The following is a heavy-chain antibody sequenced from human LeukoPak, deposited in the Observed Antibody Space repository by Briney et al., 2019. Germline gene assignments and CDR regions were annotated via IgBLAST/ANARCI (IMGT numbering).Heavy chain of an antibody. V-gene: IGHV3-33*01. J-gene: IGHJ4*02. D-gene: IGHD1-7*01. CDR3: ARVFQTGTILLPIDY. Sequence: QPGRSLRLSCAASGFTFSSYGMHWVRQAPGKGLEWVAVIWYDGSNKYYADSVKGRFTISRDNSKNMLHLQMNSLRAEDTAVYYCARVFQTGTILLPIDYWGQGTLVTVSS. CDR1: GFTFSSYG. CDR2: IWYDGSNK.